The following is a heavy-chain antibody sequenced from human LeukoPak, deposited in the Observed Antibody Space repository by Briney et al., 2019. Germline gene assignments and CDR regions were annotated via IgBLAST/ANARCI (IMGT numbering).Heavy chain of an antibody. CDR3: AGSSSSWYQVY. D-gene: IGHD6-13*01. J-gene: IGHJ4*02. CDR2: IYYSGST. CDR1: GGSISSSSYY. V-gene: IGHV4-39*01. Sequence: SETLSLTCTVSGGSISSSSYYWGWIRQPPGKGLEGIGSIYYSGSTYYNPSLKSRVTISVDTSKNQFSLKLSSVTAADTAVYYCAGSSSSWYQVYWGQGTLVTVSS.